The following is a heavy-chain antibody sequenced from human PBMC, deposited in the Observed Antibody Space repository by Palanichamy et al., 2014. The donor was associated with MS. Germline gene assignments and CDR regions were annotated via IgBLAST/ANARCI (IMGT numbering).Heavy chain of an antibody. D-gene: IGHD6-19*01. CDR3: AKGTGYSSGCWNY. J-gene: IGHJ4*02. CDR2: ISGSGGST. V-gene: IGHV3-23*01. CDR1: GFTFSSYA. Sequence: EVQLLESGGGLVQPGGSLRLSCAASGFTFSSYAMSWVRQAPGKGLEWVSAISGSGGSTYYADSVKGRFTISRDNSKNTLYLQMHSLRAEDTAVYYCAKGTGYSSGCWNYWGQGTLVTVSS.